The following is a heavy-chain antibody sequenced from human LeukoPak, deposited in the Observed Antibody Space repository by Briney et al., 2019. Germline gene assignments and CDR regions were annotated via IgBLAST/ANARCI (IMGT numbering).Heavy chain of an antibody. CDR1: GFTFSSYS. CDR2: ISSSSAHI. J-gene: IGHJ4*02. D-gene: IGHD1-26*01. Sequence: GGSLRLSCAASGFTFSSYSVNWVRQALGKGLEWVSFISSSSAHINYADSVKGRFTISRDNPRNSLYLQMNSLRAEDTAVYYCARDIGGSYTAIDYWGQGTLVTVSS. V-gene: IGHV3-21*01. CDR3: ARDIGGSYTAIDY.